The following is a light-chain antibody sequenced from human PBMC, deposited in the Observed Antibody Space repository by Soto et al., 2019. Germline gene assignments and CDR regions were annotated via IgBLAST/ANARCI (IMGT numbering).Light chain of an antibody. V-gene: IGKV3-11*01. CDR1: QSVSIS. J-gene: IGKJ5*01. CDR3: QQRSNWPREIT. CDR2: DAS. Sequence: ELVLPQSPGTLSLSPWERATLSCRASQSVSISLAWYQQKPDKAPRLLIYDASNRATGVPARFSGSGCGTDLTLTVSSLEPEDFALYYCQQRSNWPREITFGQGTRLEIK.